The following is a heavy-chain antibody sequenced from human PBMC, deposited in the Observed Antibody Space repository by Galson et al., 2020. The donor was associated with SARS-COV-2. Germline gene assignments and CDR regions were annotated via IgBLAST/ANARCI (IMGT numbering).Heavy chain of an antibody. J-gene: IGHJ4*02. Sequence: SQTLSLTCTVSGYSVSSGYYWGWTRQPPGKGLEWIGSIYHSGTTYYNPSLKSRVTISVDTSKNQFSLKLSSVTAADTAVYYCARVEPTKSGVPSFDYWGQGTLVTVSS. V-gene: IGHV4-38-2*02. CDR2: IYHSGTT. CDR1: GYSVSSGYY. CDR3: ARVEPTKSGVPSFDY.